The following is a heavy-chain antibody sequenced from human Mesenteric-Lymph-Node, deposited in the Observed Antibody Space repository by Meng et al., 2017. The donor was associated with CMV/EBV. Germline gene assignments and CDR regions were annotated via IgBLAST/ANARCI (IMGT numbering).Heavy chain of an antibody. CDR3: ARVRWELLYSDY. V-gene: IGHV3-30*04. CDR1: GFTFSSYA. Sequence: GESLKISCAASGFTFSSYAMHWVRQAPGEGLEWVALISYDETYKYYADSVKGRFTISRDNSKNTLYLQMNSLRAEDTAVYYCARVRWELLYSDYWGQGALVTAS. CDR2: ISYDETYK. D-gene: IGHD1-26*01. J-gene: IGHJ4*02.